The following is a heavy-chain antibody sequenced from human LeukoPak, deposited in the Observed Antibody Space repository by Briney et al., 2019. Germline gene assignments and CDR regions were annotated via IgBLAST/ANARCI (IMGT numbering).Heavy chain of an antibody. V-gene: IGHV3-23*01. J-gene: IGHJ3*01. CDR2: ISGSGGST. CDR1: GFTFSSYA. CDR3: ATRPIFGGSPG. Sequence: GGSLRLSCAASGFTFSSYAMSWVRQAPGKGLEWVSAISGSGGSTYYADSVKGRFTISRDNSKNTLYLQMNSLRAEDTAVYYCATRPIFGGSPGWGQGTMVTVSS. D-gene: IGHD3-3*01.